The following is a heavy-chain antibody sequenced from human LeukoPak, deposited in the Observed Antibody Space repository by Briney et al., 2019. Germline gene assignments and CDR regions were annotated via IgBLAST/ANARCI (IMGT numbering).Heavy chain of an antibody. J-gene: IGHJ4*02. CDR3: ARGPIVGTPGIFGY. CDR2: ISRSSSDT. Sequence: GGSLRLSCAASGFTFSDYYMSWIRQAPGKGLEWVSYISRSSSDTNYADSVKGRFTISRDNAKNTLYLQMNRLRAEDTAVYYCARGPIVGTPGIFGYWGQGTLVTVSS. D-gene: IGHD5-12*01. CDR1: GFTFSDYY. V-gene: IGHV3-11*06.